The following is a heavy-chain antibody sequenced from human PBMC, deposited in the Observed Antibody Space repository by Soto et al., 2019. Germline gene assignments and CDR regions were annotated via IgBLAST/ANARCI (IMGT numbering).Heavy chain of an antibody. CDR2: IYHSGST. CDR1: GGSISSGCYS. Sequence: PSETLSLTCAVSGGSISSGCYSWSWIRQPPGKGLEWIGYIYHSGSTNYNPSLKSRVTISVDTSKNQFSLKLSSVTAADTAVYYCARAWQYSSGFFDYWGQGTLVTVSS. D-gene: IGHD6-19*01. CDR3: ARAWQYSSGFFDY. J-gene: IGHJ4*02. V-gene: IGHV4-30-2*01.